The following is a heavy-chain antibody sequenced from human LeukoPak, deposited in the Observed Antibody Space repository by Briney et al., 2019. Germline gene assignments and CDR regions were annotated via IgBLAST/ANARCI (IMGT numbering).Heavy chain of an antibody. CDR3: ARDEGYCSGGSCYDNYYYGMDV. Sequence: YNPSLKSRVTMSVDTSKNQFSLKLSSVTAADTAVYYCARDEGYCSGGSCYDNYYYGMDVWGQGTTVTVSS. D-gene: IGHD2-15*01. J-gene: IGHJ6*02. V-gene: IGHV4-4*06.